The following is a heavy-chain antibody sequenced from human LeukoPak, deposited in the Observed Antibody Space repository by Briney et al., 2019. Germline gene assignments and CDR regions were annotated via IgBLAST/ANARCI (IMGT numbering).Heavy chain of an antibody. CDR1: GFTFSNYG. V-gene: IGHV3-30*18. Sequence: GGSLRLSCAASGFTFSNYGMHWVRQAPGKGLEWVAVISYDGSNEYYADSVKGRFTISRDNSKNTLYLQLNSLRTEDTAVYYCAKDTSQTYYDTSGRGFYFDYWGQGTLVTVSS. CDR3: AKDTSQTYYDTSGRGFYFDY. CDR2: ISYDGSNE. J-gene: IGHJ4*02. D-gene: IGHD3-22*01.